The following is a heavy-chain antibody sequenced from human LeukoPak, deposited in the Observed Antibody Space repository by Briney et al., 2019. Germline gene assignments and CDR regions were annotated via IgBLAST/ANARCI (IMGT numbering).Heavy chain of an antibody. Sequence: PSETLSLTCTVSGGSINNYYWSRVRQAPGKGREWLGYIYDSGSTNYKPSLKSRVTISVHTSMNQISLKLTSVTAADTAVYYCARGTGYSYGYGPIDAFDIWGQGRLVTVSS. D-gene: IGHD5-18*01. CDR2: IYDSGST. V-gene: IGHV4-59*01. CDR3: ARGTGYSYGYGPIDAFDI. CDR1: GGSINNYY. J-gene: IGHJ3*02.